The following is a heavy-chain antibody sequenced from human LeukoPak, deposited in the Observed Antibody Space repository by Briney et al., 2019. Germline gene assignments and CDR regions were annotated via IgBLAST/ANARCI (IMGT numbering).Heavy chain of an antibody. CDR1: GFTFSRYW. CDR2: IHQDGSET. D-gene: IGHD6-19*01. J-gene: IGHJ4*02. CDR3: ASYRRDSSGWYVVGY. Sequence: PGGSLRLSCAASGFTFSRYWMSWVRQAPGKGLEWVANIHQDGSETYYVDSVKGRFTISRDNAKNSLYLQMNSLRAEDTAVYYCASYRRDSSGWYVVGYWGQGTLVTVSS. V-gene: IGHV3-7*03.